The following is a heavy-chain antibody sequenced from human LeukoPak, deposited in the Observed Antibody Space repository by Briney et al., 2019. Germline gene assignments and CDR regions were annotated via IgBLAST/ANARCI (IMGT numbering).Heavy chain of an antibody. Sequence: PSETLSLTCTVSGGSISSYYWSWIRQPPGKGLEWIGYIYYSGSINYNPSLKSRVTISVDTSKNQFSLKLSSVTAADTAVYYCAREIDSSGYRGLGYFQHWGQGTLVTVSS. J-gene: IGHJ1*01. CDR3: AREIDSSGYRGLGYFQH. CDR1: GGSISSYY. D-gene: IGHD3-22*01. CDR2: IYYSGSI. V-gene: IGHV4-59*01.